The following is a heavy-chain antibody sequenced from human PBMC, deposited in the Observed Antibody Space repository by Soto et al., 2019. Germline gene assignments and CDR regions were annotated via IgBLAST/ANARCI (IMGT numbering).Heavy chain of an antibody. D-gene: IGHD6-19*01. V-gene: IGHV3-11*01. J-gene: IGHJ4*02. CDR3: ARGQDTSGWYDFDY. CDR2: ISASGSTI. Sequence: GGSLRLSCVASGFTFSDYYMSWIRQPPGKGLEWLSYISASGSTIYYPDSVKGRFTISRDNAKNSLYLQMNSLRAEDTAVYYCARGQDTSGWYDFDYWGQGTLVTVSS. CDR1: GFTFSDYY.